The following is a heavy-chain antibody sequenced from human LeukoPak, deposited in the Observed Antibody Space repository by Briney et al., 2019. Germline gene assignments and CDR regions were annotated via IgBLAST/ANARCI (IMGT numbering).Heavy chain of an antibody. CDR2: IYYSGST. V-gene: IGHV4-59*01. J-gene: IGHJ3*02. D-gene: IGHD2-21*01. Sequence: SETLSLTCTVSGGSISSYYWSWIRQPPGRGLEWIGYIYYSGSTNYNPSLKSRVTISVDTSKNQFSLKLSSVTAADTAVYYCARTYSNAFDIWGQGTMVTVSS. CDR1: GGSISSYY. CDR3: ARTYSNAFDI.